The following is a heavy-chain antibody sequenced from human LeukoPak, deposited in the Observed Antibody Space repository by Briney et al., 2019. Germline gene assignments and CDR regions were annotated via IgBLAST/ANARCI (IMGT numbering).Heavy chain of an antibody. D-gene: IGHD3-10*01. J-gene: IGHJ6*03. Sequence: ETSETLSLTCAVYGGSFSGYYWSWIRQPPGKGLEWIGEINHSGSTNYNPSLKSRVTISVDTSKNQFSLKLSSVTAADTAVYYPMVRGVISDYYYYYMDVWGKGTTVTISS. CDR1: GGSFSGYY. CDR3: MVRGVISDYYYYYMDV. V-gene: IGHV4-34*01. CDR2: INHSGST.